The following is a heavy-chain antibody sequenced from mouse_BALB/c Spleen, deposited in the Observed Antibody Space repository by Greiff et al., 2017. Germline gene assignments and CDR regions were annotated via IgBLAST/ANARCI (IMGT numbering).Heavy chain of an antibody. V-gene: IGHV1-87*01. CDR1: GYTFTSYW. CDR3: AKVPRYDYDEEY. CDR2: IYPGDGDT. Sequence: QVQLKHSGAELARPGASVKLSCKASGYTFTSYWMQWVKQRPGQGLEWIGAIYPGDGDTSYNQKFKGKATLTVDKSSSTAYMELSSLTSEDSAVYYCAKVPRYDYDEEYWGQGTTLTVSS. D-gene: IGHD2-4*01. J-gene: IGHJ2*01.